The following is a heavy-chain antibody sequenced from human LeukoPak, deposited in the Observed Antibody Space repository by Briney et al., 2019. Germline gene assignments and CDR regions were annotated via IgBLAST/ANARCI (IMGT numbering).Heavy chain of an antibody. J-gene: IGHJ4*02. CDR2: IYYSGST. Sequence: SETLSLTCTVSSGSISSYYWSWIRQPPGKGLEWIAYIYYSGSTYHNPSLKSRLTISVDTSKNQFSLKLSSVTAADTAVYYCARDRSSGDFDYWGQGTLVTVSS. CDR1: SGSISSYY. CDR3: ARDRSSGDFDY. D-gene: IGHD6-19*01. V-gene: IGHV4-59*01.